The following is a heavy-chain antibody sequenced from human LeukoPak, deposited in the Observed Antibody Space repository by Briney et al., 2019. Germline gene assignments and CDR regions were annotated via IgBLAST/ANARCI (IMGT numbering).Heavy chain of an antibody. D-gene: IGHD3-22*01. CDR3: ARSYDSSGYYLVASGMDV. J-gene: IGHJ6*02. V-gene: IGHV1-2*02. Sequence: ASVKVSCKASGYTFTGYYMHWVRQAPGQGLEWMGWINPNSGGTNYAQKFQGRVTMTRDTSISTAYMELSRLRSDDTAAYYCARSYDSSGYYLVASGMDVWGQGTTVTVSS. CDR2: INPNSGGT. CDR1: GYTFTGYY.